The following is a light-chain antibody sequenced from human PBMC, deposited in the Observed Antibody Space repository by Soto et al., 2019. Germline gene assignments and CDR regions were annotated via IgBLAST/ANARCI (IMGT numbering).Light chain of an antibody. J-gene: IGKJ3*01. CDR1: QSVSSSY. V-gene: IGKV3-20*01. Sequence: EIVLTQSPGTLSLSPGERATLSCRASQSVSSSYLAWYQQKPGQAPRLLIYGASSTATGTPDRFSGRGSGTDFTLTISRLEPDDVAVYYCQQYGSSPLFTFGPGTKVDIK. CDR2: GAS. CDR3: QQYGSSPLFT.